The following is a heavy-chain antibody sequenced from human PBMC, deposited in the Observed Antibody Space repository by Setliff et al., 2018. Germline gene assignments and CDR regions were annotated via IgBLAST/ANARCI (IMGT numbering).Heavy chain of an antibody. D-gene: IGHD6-19*01. Sequence: SETLSLTCTVSGGSVSSTSYYWGWIRQPPGKGLEWIGNIYYSGTTYYNPSLKSRVTISVDTSKNHFSLKLSSVTAADTAVYYCAGLAYRGDWYGGGGAFYYMDAWGKGTTVTVSS. CDR3: AGLAYRGDWYGGGGAFYYMDA. CDR2: IYYSGTT. J-gene: IGHJ6*03. CDR1: GGSVSSTSYY. V-gene: IGHV4-39*02.